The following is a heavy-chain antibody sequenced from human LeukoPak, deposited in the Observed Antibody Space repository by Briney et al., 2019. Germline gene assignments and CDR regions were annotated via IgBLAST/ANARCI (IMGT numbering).Heavy chain of an antibody. V-gene: IGHV3-30*18. CDR2: ISYDGSNK. J-gene: IGHJ4*02. D-gene: IGHD5-18*01. CDR1: GFTFSSYG. Sequence: GRPLRLSCAASGFTFSSYGMHWVRQAPGKGLEWVAVISYDGSNKYYADSVKGRFTISRDNSKNTLYLQMNSLRAEDTAVYYCAKDRPDTAMVQYFDYWGQGTLVTVSS. CDR3: AKDRPDTAMVQYFDY.